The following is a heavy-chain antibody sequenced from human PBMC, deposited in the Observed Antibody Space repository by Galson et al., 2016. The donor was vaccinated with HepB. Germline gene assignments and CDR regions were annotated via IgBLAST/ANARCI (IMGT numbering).Heavy chain of an antibody. V-gene: IGHV4-34*01. J-gene: IGHJ5*02. CDR3: ARGKRPPRSNYYGYRWFDP. D-gene: IGHD5-24*01. CDR2: IDHSGTT. CDR1: GGSFRGSY. Sequence: ETLSLTCAVYGGSFRGSYWTWIRQTPEKGLEWIGDIDHSGTTNYNPYLKRRVIISVDTSKNQISLNLSSVTAADTSVYYCARGKRPPRSNYYGYRWFDPWGQGTLVIVSS.